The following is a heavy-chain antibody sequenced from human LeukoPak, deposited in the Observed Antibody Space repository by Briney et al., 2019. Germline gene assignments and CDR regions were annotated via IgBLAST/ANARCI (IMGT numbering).Heavy chain of an antibody. CDR3: VRDWDHYDFDS. J-gene: IGHJ5*01. V-gene: IGHV3-74*01. D-gene: IGHD3-3*01. CDR2: INPAGNYQ. CDR1: GFTFSNYW. Sequence: PGGSLRLSCAASGFTFSNYWIHWVRQVPGKGLVWVSRINPAGNYQNYADSVKGRFTISRDNAKNIVYLQMNSLGVEDTALFYCVRDWDHYDFDSWGQGTLVTVSS.